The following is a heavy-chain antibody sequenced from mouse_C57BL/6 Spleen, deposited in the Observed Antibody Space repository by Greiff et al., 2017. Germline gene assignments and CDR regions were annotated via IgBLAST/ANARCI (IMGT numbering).Heavy chain of an antibody. D-gene: IGHD2-1*01. Sequence: QVQLQQSGPELVKPGASVKISCKASGYAFSSSWMNWVKQRPGKGLEWIGRIYPGDGDTNYNGKFKGKATLTADKSSSTAYMQLSSLTSEDSAVYFCARTTYGNYPSDYFDYWGQGTTLTVSS. J-gene: IGHJ2*01. CDR1: GYAFSSSW. CDR3: ARTTYGNYPSDYFDY. CDR2: IYPGDGDT. V-gene: IGHV1-82*01.